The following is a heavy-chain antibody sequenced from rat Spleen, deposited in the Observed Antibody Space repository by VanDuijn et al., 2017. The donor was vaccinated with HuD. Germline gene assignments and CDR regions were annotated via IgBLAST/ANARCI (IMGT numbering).Heavy chain of an antibody. CDR2: ISYDDSNT. D-gene: IGHD1-2*01. J-gene: IGHJ2*01. CDR1: GFTFSDYS. Sequence: EVQLVESGGGLVQPGRSLKLSCVASGFTFSDYSMAWVRQAPKKGLEWVATISYDDSNTYYRDSVKGRFTISRDNTKNTLYLQMDNLRSEDTATYYCTRHGIVAISTAHYSDYWGQGIMVTVSS. V-gene: IGHV5-7*01. CDR3: TRHGIVAISTAHYSDY.